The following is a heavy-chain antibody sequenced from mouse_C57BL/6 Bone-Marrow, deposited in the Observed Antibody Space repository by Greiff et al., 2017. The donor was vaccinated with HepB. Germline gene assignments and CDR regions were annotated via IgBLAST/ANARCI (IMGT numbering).Heavy chain of an antibody. CDR1: GFTFSSYA. J-gene: IGHJ3*01. V-gene: IGHV5-4*01. CDR3: ARGTVVAPGFAY. CDR2: VSDGGSYT. D-gene: IGHD1-1*01. Sequence: EVQGVESGGGLVKPGGSLKLSCAASGFTFSSYAMSWVRQTPEKRLEWVATVSDGGSYTYYPDNVKGRFTISRDNAKNNLYLQMSDLKSEDTAMYYCARGTVVAPGFAYWGQGTLVTVSA.